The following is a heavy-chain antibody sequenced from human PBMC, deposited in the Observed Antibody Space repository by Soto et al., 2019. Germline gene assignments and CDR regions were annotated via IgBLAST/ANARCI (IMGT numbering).Heavy chain of an antibody. CDR3: AGVAV. Sequence: SGGSLRLSCGASGLTFSNYWMSWGRQAPGKGLEWVANIKVDGSEKYYVDSVKGRFTISRDNAKNSLYLQMNSLRAEDTAVYYCAGVAVRGQGTLVTVSS. CDR1: GLTFSNYW. D-gene: IGHD6-19*01. V-gene: IGHV3-7*05. CDR2: IKVDGSEK. J-gene: IGHJ4*02.